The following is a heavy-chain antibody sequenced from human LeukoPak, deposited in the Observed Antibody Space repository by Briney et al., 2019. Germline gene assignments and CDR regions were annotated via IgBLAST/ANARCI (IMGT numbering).Heavy chain of an antibody. CDR2: IYYSGST. CDR3: ERSIIATRSKFDY. D-gene: IGHD1/OR15-1a*01. Sequence: PSETLPLTPTVSGGSISSYYCSWIRQPPGKGLEWIGYIYYSGSTNYNPSLKSRVTISVDTSKNQFSLKLSSVTAADTAVYYCERSIIATRSKFDYWGQGNLVTVSS. V-gene: IGHV4-59*08. J-gene: IGHJ4*02. CDR1: GGSISSYY.